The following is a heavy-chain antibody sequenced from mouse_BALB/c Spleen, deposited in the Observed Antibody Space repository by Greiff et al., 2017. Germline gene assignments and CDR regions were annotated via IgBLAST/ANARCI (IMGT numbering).Heavy chain of an antibody. CDR3: ARDQGYDGFAY. Sequence: VQLKESGPGLVKPSQSLSLTCSVTGYSITSGYYWNWLRQFPGNKLEWMGYISYDGSNNYNPSLKNRISITRDTSKNQFFLKLNSVTTEDTATYYCARDQGYDGFAYWGQGTLVTVSA. CDR2: ISYDGSN. CDR1: GYSITSGYY. V-gene: IGHV3-6*02. J-gene: IGHJ3*01. D-gene: IGHD2-2*01.